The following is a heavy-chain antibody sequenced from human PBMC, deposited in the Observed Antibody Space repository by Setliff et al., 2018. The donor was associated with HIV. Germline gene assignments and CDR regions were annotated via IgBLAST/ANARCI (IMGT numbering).Heavy chain of an antibody. V-gene: IGHV3-7*01. CDR2: IDRDGSET. J-gene: IGHJ6*02. D-gene: IGHD3-10*01. CDR1: RFTFNDYW. Sequence: GSLRLSCVASRFTFNDYWMSWVRQAPGKGLEWVANIDRDGSETNYVDSVKGRFTIFRDNAKSSMYLQMSSLRAEDTAIYYCARKFRPGHGVDVWGQGTTVTVSS. CDR3: ARKFRPGHGVDV.